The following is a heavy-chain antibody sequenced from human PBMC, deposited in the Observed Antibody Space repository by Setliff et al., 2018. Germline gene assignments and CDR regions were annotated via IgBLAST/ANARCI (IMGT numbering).Heavy chain of an antibody. CDR2: IIPILGIA. CDR1: GGTFSSYA. J-gene: IGHJ4*02. V-gene: IGHV1-69*10. Sequence: ASVKVSCKASGGTFSSYAISWVRQAPGQGLEWMGGIIPILGIANYAQKFQGRVTITANESTSTAYMALSSLRSEDTAVYYCASGYDYGGNSEYYFDYWGQGTLVTVSS. CDR3: ASGYDYGGNSEYYFDY. D-gene: IGHD4-17*01.